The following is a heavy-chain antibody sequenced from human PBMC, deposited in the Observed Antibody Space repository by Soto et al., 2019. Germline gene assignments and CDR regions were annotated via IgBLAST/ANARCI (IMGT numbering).Heavy chain of an antibody. CDR2: IYYSGST. Sequence: LSLTCTVPGGAISSYSWSWIRQPPGKGLEWIGYIYYSGSTNYNPSLKSRVTISVDTSKNQFSLKLSSVTAADTAVYYCARRYGASFDYCGQGTLVTVSS. CDR3: ARRYGASFDY. J-gene: IGHJ4*02. CDR1: GGAISSYS. V-gene: IGHV4-59*01. D-gene: IGHD4-17*01.